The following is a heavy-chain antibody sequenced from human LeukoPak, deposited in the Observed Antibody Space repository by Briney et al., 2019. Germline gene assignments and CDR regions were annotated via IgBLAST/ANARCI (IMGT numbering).Heavy chain of an antibody. D-gene: IGHD3-10*01. CDR3: AREGSWFGGGYFDY. V-gene: IGHV1-2*04. J-gene: IGHJ4*02. Sequence: ASVKVSFTASGYTFTVYYMHWVRQAPGQGLEWMGWINPNSGGTNYAQKFQGWVTMTRDTSISTAYMELSRLRSDDTAVYYCAREGSWFGGGYFDYWGQGTLVTVSS. CDR2: INPNSGGT. CDR1: GYTFTVYY.